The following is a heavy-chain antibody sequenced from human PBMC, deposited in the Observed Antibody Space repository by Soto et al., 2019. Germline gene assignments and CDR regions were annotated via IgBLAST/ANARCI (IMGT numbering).Heavy chain of an antibody. V-gene: IGHV3-23*01. CDR1: GFTFSGYV. CDR2: ISPGGGIT. Sequence: EEQLLESGGGLVQPGGSLRLSCAASGFTFSGYVMNWVRQAPRRGLEWVSTISPGGGITHYADSVRGRFAISRDDSKNTLYLQMNSLRAEDTAVYYSVKYQPNCGGGSCHRWFDPWGQGTQVTVSS. D-gene: IGHD2-15*01. J-gene: IGHJ5*02. CDR3: VKYQPNCGGGSCHRWFDP.